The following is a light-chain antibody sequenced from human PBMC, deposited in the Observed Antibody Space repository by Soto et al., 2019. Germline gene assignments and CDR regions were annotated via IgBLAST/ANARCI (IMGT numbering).Light chain of an antibody. V-gene: IGKV3-15*01. CDR2: ETS. CDR1: QSVGDN. Sequence: ETVMTQSPATLSVSPGERATLSCRASQSVGDNLAWYQQKPGQAPRLLIYETSTRATGIPVRFSGSGSGPDFTLTISSLQSEDFAVDYCQQYTDWPPTFGQGTNVEVK. J-gene: IGKJ1*01. CDR3: QQYTDWPPT.